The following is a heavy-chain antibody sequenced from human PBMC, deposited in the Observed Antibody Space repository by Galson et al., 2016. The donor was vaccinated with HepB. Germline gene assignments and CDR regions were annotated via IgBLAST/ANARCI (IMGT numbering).Heavy chain of an antibody. CDR3: ARRVAVAGIYYFDY. Sequence: SETLSLTSTVSGGSISSSSYYWGWIRQPPGKGLEWIGNIYYSGATYYNPSLKSRVTVSVDTSKNQFSLKLSSVTAADTAVYYCARRVAVAGIYYFDYWGRGTLVTVSS. V-gene: IGHV4-39*01. J-gene: IGHJ4*01. D-gene: IGHD6-19*01. CDR1: GGSISSSSYY. CDR2: IYYSGAT.